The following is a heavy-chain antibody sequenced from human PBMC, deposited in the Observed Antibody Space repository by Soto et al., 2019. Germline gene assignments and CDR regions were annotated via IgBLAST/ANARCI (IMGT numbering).Heavy chain of an antibody. Sequence: SETLSLTCTVSGGSISSGGSYWGWIRQPPGKGLEWIGYIYYSGNTYFNPSLKSRVTLSVDTSKNQFSLNLSSVTAADTAVYYCVRYCSTAKCPFDYWGQGTLVTVSS. V-gene: IGHV4-30-4*01. CDR2: IYYSGNT. CDR3: VRYCSTAKCPFDY. CDR1: GGSISSGGSY. D-gene: IGHD2-2*01. J-gene: IGHJ4*02.